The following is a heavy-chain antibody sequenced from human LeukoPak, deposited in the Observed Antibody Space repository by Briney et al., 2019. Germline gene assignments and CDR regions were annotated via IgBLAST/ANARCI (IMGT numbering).Heavy chain of an antibody. Sequence: GGSLRLSCAASGFTVGGTYMSWVRQAAGKGWQWVSTIFDAGRTHYADSVQGRFTISRDSYMNTLFLQMNSLRADDTAVYYCAGATKWLAHDFWGQGILVAVSS. D-gene: IGHD6-19*01. V-gene: IGHV3-53*01. CDR2: IFDAGRT. J-gene: IGHJ4*02. CDR1: GFTVGGTY. CDR3: AGATKWLAHDF.